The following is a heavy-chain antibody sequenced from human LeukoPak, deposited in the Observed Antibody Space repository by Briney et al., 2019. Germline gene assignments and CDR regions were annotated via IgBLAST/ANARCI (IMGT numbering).Heavy chain of an antibody. Sequence: GGSLRLSCAASGFTFSSYAMSWVRQAPGKGLEWVSSISGSGASTYYADSVKGRFTISRDNAKNSLYLQMNSLRAEDTAVYYCARAGDPYSGYDNGFDYWGQGTLVTVSS. CDR2: ISGSGAST. CDR3: ARAGDPYSGYDNGFDY. CDR1: GFTFSSYA. J-gene: IGHJ4*02. V-gene: IGHV3-23*01. D-gene: IGHD5-12*01.